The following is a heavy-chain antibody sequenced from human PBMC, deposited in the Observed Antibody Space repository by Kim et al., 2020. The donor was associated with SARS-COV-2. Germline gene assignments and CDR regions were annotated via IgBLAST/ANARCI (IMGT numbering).Heavy chain of an antibody. CDR3: ARDPAGSAYYGPGYFDY. Sequence: LKSRVTISVDTSKNQFSLKLSSVTAADTAVYYCARDPAGSAYYGPGYFDYWGQGTLVTVSS. V-gene: IGHV4-59*01. J-gene: IGHJ4*02. D-gene: IGHD3-10*01.